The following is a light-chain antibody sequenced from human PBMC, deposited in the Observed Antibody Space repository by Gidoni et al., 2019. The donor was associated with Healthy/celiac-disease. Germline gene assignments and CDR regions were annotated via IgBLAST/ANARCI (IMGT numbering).Light chain of an antibody. CDR3: CSYAGSYTYV. CDR1: SSDVGGYNY. J-gene: IGLJ1*01. V-gene: IGLV2-11*01. Sequence: QSALTQPRSVSGSPGQPVTISCTGTSSDVGGYNYVSWYQQHPGKAPKLMFYDVSKRPSGVPDRFSGSKSGNTASLTISGLQAEDEADYYCCSYAGSYTYVFGTGTKVTVL. CDR2: DVS.